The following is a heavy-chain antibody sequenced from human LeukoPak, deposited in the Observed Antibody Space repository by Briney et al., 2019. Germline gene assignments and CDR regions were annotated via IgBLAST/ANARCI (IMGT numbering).Heavy chain of an antibody. CDR1: GFTFSDRY. J-gene: IGHJ4*02. Sequence: GGSLRLSCTASGFTFSDRYIDWVRQAPGKGLEWVGRSRNKANSYTTEYAASVKGRFTISRDESKNLLYLQMNSLTPEDTAVYYCTRCSTGTRLYYFDYWGQGTLVTVSS. CDR2: SRNKANSYTT. D-gene: IGHD1/OR15-1a*01. V-gene: IGHV3-72*01. CDR3: TRCSTGTRLYYFDY.